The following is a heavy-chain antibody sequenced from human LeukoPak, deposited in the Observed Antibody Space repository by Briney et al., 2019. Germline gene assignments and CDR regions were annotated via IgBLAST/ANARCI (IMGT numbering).Heavy chain of an antibody. CDR2: ISAYNGNT. J-gene: IGHJ5*02. D-gene: IGHD2-2*01. Sequence: ASVKVSCKASGYTFTSYGISWVRQAPGQGLEWMGWISAYNGNTNYAQKLQGRVTMTTDTSTSTAYMELRSLRSGDTAVYYCARDARHRYCSSTSCYRGWLDPWGQGTLVTVSS. CDR3: ARDARHRYCSSTSCYRGWLDP. V-gene: IGHV1-18*01. CDR1: GYTFTSYG.